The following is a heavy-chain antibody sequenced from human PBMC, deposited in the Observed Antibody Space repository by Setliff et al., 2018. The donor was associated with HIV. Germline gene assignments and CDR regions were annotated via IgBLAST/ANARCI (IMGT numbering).Heavy chain of an antibody. V-gene: IGHV4-4*09. CDR1: GASISSYY. Sequence: SETLSLTCTVSGASISSYYWNWIRQPPGKGLEWIGFIFASGDTKYNPSLQSRVSMSIDTSKNQFSLNLRSVTAADTAVYFCARLIHTGLLYFDFWGLGTLVTVSS. D-gene: IGHD2-8*02. CDR3: ARLIHTGLLYFDF. CDR2: IFASGDT. J-gene: IGHJ4*02.